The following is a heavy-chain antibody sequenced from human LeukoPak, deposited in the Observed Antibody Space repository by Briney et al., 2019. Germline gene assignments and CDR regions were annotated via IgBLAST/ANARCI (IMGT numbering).Heavy chain of an antibody. Sequence: GGSLRLSCAASGFTFSTYWMSWVRQAPGKGLEWVANIKQDGSEKYYVDSVKGRFTISRDNAKNSLYLQMNSLRAKDAAVYYCARVAVSGSWYNWFDPWGQGTLVTVSS. CDR2: IKQDGSEK. V-gene: IGHV3-7*05. CDR1: GFTFSTYW. CDR3: ARVAVSGSWYNWFDP. J-gene: IGHJ5*02. D-gene: IGHD6-13*01.